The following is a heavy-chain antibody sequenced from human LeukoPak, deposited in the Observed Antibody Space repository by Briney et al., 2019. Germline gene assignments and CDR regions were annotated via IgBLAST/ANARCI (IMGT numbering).Heavy chain of an antibody. J-gene: IGHJ4*02. Sequence: ASVKVSCKASGYTFTSYGISWVRQAPGQGLEWMGWISAYNGNTNYAQKLQGRVTMTTDTSTSTAYMELSSLRSEDTAVYYCARAAMVRGRYPIGNWGQGTLVTVSS. V-gene: IGHV1-18*01. CDR2: ISAYNGNT. CDR1: GYTFTSYG. CDR3: ARAAMVRGRYPIGN. D-gene: IGHD3-10*01.